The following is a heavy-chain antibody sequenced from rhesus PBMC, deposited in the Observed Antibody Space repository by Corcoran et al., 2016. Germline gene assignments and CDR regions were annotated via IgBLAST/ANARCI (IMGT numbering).Heavy chain of an antibody. D-gene: IGHD5-42*01. CDR3: ARVGYSNFFDY. V-gene: IGHV4-169*01. CDR1: GGSISSSY. J-gene: IGHJ4*01. CDR2: IDGRGSST. Sequence: QLQLQESGPGLVKPSETLSVTCAVSGGSISSSYWSWIRQAPGKGLEWLGYIDGRGSSTNYHPSLKSRVTLSVDTSKNQLSLKLSSVTTADTAVYYCARVGYSNFFDYWGQGVLVTVSS.